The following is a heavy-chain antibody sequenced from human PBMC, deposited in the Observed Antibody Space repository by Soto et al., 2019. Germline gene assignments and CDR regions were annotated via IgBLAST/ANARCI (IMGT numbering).Heavy chain of an antibody. CDR3: ARVEFRDYYYMDV. Sequence: TGGSLRLSCAASGFTVSSNYMSWVRQAPGKGLEWVSVIYSGGSTYYADSVKGRFTISRHNSKNTLYLQMNSLRAEDTAVYYCARVEFRDYYYMDVWGKGTTVTVSS. V-gene: IGHV3-53*04. CDR2: IYSGGST. CDR1: GFTVSSNY. J-gene: IGHJ6*03. D-gene: IGHD3-10*01.